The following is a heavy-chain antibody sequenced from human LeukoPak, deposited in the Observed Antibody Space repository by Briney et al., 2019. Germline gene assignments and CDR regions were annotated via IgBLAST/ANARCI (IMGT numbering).Heavy chain of an antibody. CDR3: ARDDSYQFDY. V-gene: IGHV1-2*02. Sequence: ASVKVSCKASGYTFTAYYLHWVRQAPGQGPEWMGWINPNTGATNYAQKFQGRVTMTRDTSINTAYMDLSRLTSDDTAVYYCARDDSYQFDYWGRGILVTVSS. CDR1: GYTFTAYY. D-gene: IGHD5-18*01. J-gene: IGHJ4*02. CDR2: INPNTGAT.